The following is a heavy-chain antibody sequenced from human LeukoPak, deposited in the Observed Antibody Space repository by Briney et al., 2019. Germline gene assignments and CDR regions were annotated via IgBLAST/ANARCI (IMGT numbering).Heavy chain of an antibody. CDR2: IYPSGST. Sequence: SETLSLTCSVSGASIISYYWVWIRQPAGEGLEWIGRIYPSGSTNYNPSLKSRVIMSLDTSKNQFSLRLSSVTAADTAVYYCARATGASPWWFDPWGQGTLVTVSS. J-gene: IGHJ5*02. CDR3: ARATGASPWWFDP. V-gene: IGHV4-4*07. CDR1: GASIISYY.